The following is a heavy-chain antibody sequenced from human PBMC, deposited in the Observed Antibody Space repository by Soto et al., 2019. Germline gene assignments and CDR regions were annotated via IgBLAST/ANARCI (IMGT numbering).Heavy chain of an antibody. CDR3: ARGEPYYDILTGYYGYYYGMDV. Sequence: PSETLSLTCAVSGGSIGSSNWWSGVRQPPGKGLEWIGEIYHSGSTNYNPSLKSRVTISVDKSKNQFSLKLSSVTAADTAVYYCARGEPYYDILTGYYGYYYGMDVWGQGTTVTVSS. J-gene: IGHJ6*02. CDR2: IYHSGST. CDR1: GGSIGSSNW. D-gene: IGHD3-9*01. V-gene: IGHV4-4*02.